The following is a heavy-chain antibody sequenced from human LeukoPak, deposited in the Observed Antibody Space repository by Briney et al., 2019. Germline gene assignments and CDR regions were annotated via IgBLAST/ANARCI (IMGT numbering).Heavy chain of an antibody. J-gene: IGHJ4*02. CDR1: GYTFTSYY. Sequence: ASVKVSCKASGYTFTSYYMHWVRQAPGQGLEWMGIINPSGGSTSYAQKFQGRVTMTRDMSTSTVYMELSSLRSEDTAVYYCTSATNWLVFDSWGQGTLVTVSS. CDR2: INPSGGST. V-gene: IGHV1-46*03. CDR3: TSATNWLVFDS. D-gene: IGHD7-27*01.